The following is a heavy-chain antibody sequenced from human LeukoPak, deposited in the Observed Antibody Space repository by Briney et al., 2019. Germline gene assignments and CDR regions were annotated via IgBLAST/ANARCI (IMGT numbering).Heavy chain of an antibody. Sequence: PGGSLRLSCVASGFSAFGLSSYAMSWVRQAPGKGLEWVSVVNASGFTSYVDSVKGRFTIYRDKSKNTVHLDMDTLRAEDTALYYCAKARTANDYGSGSFYKGFDPWGQGTLVTVSS. D-gene: IGHD3-10*01. CDR2: VNASGFT. CDR1: GFSAFGLSSYA. V-gene: IGHV3-23*01. CDR3: AKARTANDYGSGSFYKGFDP. J-gene: IGHJ5*02.